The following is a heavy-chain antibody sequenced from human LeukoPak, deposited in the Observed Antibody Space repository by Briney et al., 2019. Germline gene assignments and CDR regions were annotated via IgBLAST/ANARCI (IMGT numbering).Heavy chain of an antibody. Sequence: ASVKVSCKASGYTFTGYYMHWVRQAPGQGLEWMGWINPNSGGTNYAQKFQGRVTMTRDTSISTAYMELSRLRSVDTAVYYCASGNFDFWSGYYPTFDYWGQGTLVTVSS. V-gene: IGHV1-2*02. J-gene: IGHJ4*02. CDR3: ASGNFDFWSGYYPTFDY. D-gene: IGHD3-3*01. CDR2: INPNSGGT. CDR1: GYTFTGYY.